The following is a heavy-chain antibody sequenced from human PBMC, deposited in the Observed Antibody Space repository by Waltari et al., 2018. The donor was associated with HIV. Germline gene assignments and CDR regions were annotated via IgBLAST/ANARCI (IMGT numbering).Heavy chain of an antibody. CDR3: AKEECRQQWLIPNTLSY. D-gene: IGHD6-19*01. V-gene: IGHV3-30*18. CDR2: ISNDGSNK. Sequence: QVQLVESGGGVVQPGRSLRLSCAVSGFTFSTYGMHWVRQAPGKGLELVAVISNDGSNKYYRDAVLGRFTISRKNSKNTLYLHMNSLSTEDTAIYYCAKEECRQQWLIPNTLSYWGQGTLVTVSS. CDR1: GFTFSTYG. J-gene: IGHJ4*02.